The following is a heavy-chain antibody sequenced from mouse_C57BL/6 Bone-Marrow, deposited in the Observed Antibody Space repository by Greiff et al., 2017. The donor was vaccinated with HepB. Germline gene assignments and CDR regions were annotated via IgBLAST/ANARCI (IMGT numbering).Heavy chain of an antibody. Sequence: VQLQQSGPELVKPGASVKISCKASGYSFTDYNINWVKQSNGKSLEWIGVINPNYGTTSYNQKFKGKATLTVDQSSSTAYMQLNSLTSEDSAVYYCARSGYYGSSHYFDYWGQGTTLTVSS. V-gene: IGHV1-39*01. CDR1: GYSFTDYN. D-gene: IGHD1-1*01. CDR3: ARSGYYGSSHYFDY. J-gene: IGHJ2*01. CDR2: INPNYGTT.